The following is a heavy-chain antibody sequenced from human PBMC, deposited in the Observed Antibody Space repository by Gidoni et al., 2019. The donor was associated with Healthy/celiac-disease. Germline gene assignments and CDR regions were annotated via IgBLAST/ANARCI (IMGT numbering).Heavy chain of an antibody. CDR1: GGTFSSYA. Sequence: QVQLVQSGAEVKKPGSSVKVSCQASGGTFSSYAISWVRQAPGPVLGWMGGIIHIFGTANCARRFQGRVTISADESTSTAYMELSGLRSEDSAVYYCATGPGSSGVDYWGQGTLVTVSS. V-gene: IGHV1-69*01. CDR2: IIHIFGTA. CDR3: ATGPGSSGVDY. D-gene: IGHD3-10*01. J-gene: IGHJ4*02.